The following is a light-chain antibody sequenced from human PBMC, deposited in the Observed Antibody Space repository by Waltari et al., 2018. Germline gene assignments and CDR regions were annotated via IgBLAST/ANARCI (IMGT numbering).Light chain of an antibody. J-gene: IGKJ4*01. CDR3: KQYYSYPLT. CDR1: QGISSY. Sequence: AIRMTQSPSSFAASTGARVTITCRASQGISSYLAWYQQKPGKAPKLLIYAASTLQSGVPSRFSGSGSGTDFTLTISCLQSEDFATYYCKQYYSYPLTFGGGTKVEIK. CDR2: AAS. V-gene: IGKV1-8*01.